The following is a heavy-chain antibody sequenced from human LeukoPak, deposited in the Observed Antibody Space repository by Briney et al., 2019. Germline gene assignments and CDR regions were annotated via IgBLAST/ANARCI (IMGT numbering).Heavy chain of an antibody. CDR1: GFTFSSYE. V-gene: IGHV3-48*03. J-gene: IGHJ4*02. D-gene: IGHD5-24*01. Sequence: PGGSLRLSCAASGFTFSSYEMNWVRQAPGKGLEWVSYISSSGSTIYYADSVKGRLSISRDNSKNTLYLQMNSLRTKDTAVYYCAKRDGYNSGPFDYWGQGTLVTVSS. CDR3: AKRDGYNSGPFDY. CDR2: ISSSGSTI.